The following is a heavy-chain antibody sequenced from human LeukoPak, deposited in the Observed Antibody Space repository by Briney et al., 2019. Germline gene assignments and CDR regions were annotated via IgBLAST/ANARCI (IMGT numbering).Heavy chain of an antibody. J-gene: IGHJ4*02. CDR2: IKTKGDGGTT. D-gene: IGHD5-24*01. V-gene: IGHV3-15*01. Sequence: GGSLRLPCTVSGFTLSNAWMTWVRQAPGKGLEWIGRIKTKGDGGTTDYAAPVKGRFTISRDDSKNTVYLQMNSLKIEDTAVYSCATPGRRWDYFDFWGRGTLVTVSP. CDR1: GFTLSNAW. CDR3: ATPGRRWDYFDF.